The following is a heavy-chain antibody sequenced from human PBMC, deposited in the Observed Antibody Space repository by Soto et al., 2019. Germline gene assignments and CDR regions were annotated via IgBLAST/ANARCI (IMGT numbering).Heavy chain of an antibody. D-gene: IGHD3-22*01. CDR2: IYYSGST. V-gene: IGHV4-31*03. CDR3: ASYGDYYDSSGYVDY. CDR1: CGSISSGGYY. J-gene: IGHJ4*02. Sequence: SETLSLTCTVSCGSISSGGYYWSWIRQHPGKGLEWIGYIYYSGSTYYNPSLKSRVTISVDTSKNQFSLKLSSVTAADTAVYYCASYGDYYDSSGYVDYWGQGTLVTVSS.